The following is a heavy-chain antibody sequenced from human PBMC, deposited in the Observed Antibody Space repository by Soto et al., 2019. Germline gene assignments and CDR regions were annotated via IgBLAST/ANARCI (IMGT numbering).Heavy chain of an antibody. Sequence: QVQLQESGPGQVKPSETLFLTCTVSGGSVSSGTYYWSWIRQPAGKGLEWMGYIYRGSPNYNPSLERRATISVDTSRTQFSLMLSSVTAADTAVYYCSGDQGLGAGYFALWGRGTLVTVSS. D-gene: IGHD7-27*01. CDR1: GGSVSSGTYY. J-gene: IGHJ2*01. V-gene: IGHV4-61*01. CDR3: SGDQGLGAGYFAL. CDR2: IYRGSP.